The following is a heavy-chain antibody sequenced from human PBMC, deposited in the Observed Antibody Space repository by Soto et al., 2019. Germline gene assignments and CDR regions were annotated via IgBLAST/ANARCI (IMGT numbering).Heavy chain of an antibody. J-gene: IGHJ6*02. CDR1: GYSVSDYF. V-gene: IGHV1-2*02. CDR2: INPKSAAT. Sequence: ASVKVSCKASGYSVSDYFIQWVRQAPGQGLEWVAWINPKSAATNYAKKFQGRVSLTWDTSFSTAYMELTRLRPDDTAVYYCVRIKWGLDYYNGMDVWGQGTTVTVSS. CDR3: VRIKWGLDYYNGMDV. D-gene: IGHD1-26*01.